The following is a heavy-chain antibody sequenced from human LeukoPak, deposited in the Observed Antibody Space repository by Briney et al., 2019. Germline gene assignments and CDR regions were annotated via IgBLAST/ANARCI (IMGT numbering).Heavy chain of an antibody. CDR1: GFTVSSNY. Sequence: GGSLRLSCAASGFTVSSNYMSWVRLAPGKGLEWVGRIKSKTDSGTTDYAAPVKGRFTISRDDSKNTVYLQMDSLKTEDTAVYYCTTVYCSTTSCKPGTDYWGQGTLVTVSS. V-gene: IGHV3-15*01. CDR3: TTVYCSTTSCKPGTDY. D-gene: IGHD2-2*01. CDR2: IKSKTDSGTT. J-gene: IGHJ4*02.